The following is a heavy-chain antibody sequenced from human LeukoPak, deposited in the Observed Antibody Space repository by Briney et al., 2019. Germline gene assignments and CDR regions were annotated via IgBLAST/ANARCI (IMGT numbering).Heavy chain of an antibody. V-gene: IGHV4-4*07. CDR1: GGSISGYY. CDR2: IYISGST. D-gene: IGHD4-23*01. Sequence: SETLSLTCTVSGGSISGYYWSWIRQPAGKGLEWIGRIYISGSTNYNPSLKTRVTMSTDTSNNYFSLRLSSVTAADTAVYYCARGRDGNPFNDAFDIWGLGTVVTVSS. J-gene: IGHJ3*02. CDR3: ARGRDGNPFNDAFDI.